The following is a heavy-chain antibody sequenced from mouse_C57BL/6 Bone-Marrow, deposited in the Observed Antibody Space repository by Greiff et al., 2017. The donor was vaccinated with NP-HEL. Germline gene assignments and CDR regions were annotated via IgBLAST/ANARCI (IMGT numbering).Heavy chain of an antibody. J-gene: IGHJ2*01. CDR1: GYAFSSSW. Sequence: QVQLQQSGPELVKPGASVKISCKASGYAFSSSWMNWVKQRPGKGLEWIGRIYPGDGDTNYNGKFKGKATLTADKSSSTAYMQLSSLTSEDSAVYFCAREWDYYGSYFDYWGQGTTLTVSS. D-gene: IGHD1-1*01. CDR2: IYPGDGDT. CDR3: AREWDYYGSYFDY. V-gene: IGHV1-82*01.